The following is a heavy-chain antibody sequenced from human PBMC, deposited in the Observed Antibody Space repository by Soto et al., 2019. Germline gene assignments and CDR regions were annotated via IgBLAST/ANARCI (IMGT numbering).Heavy chain of an antibody. CDR1: GGSFSGYY. V-gene: IGHV4-34*01. J-gene: IGHJ4*02. Sequence: SETLSLTCAVYGGSFSGYYWSWIRQPPGKGLEWIGEINHSGSTNYNPSLKSRVTISVDTSKNQFSLKLSSVTAADTAVYYCARVKQQGFDYWGQGTLVTVSS. CDR2: INHSGST. D-gene: IGHD6-13*01. CDR3: ARVKQQGFDY.